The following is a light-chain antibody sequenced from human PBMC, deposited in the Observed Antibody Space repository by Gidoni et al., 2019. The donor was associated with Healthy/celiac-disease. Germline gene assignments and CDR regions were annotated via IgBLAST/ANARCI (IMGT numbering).Light chain of an antibody. CDR3: QAWDSSTHVV. CDR1: KLGDKY. V-gene: IGLV3-1*01. CDR2: QDS. Sequence: SYELTQPPSVSVSPGQKASITCSGEKLGDKYACWYQQKPGQSPVLVIYQDSKRPSGIPERFSGSNSGNTATLTISGTQAMDEADYYCQAWDSSTHVVFGGGTKLTVL. J-gene: IGLJ2*01.